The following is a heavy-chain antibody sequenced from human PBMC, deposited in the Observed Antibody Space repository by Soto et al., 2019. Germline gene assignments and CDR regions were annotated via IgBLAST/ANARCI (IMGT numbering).Heavy chain of an antibody. D-gene: IGHD1-1*01. CDR1: GGSITIYY. CDR2: IYYRGTT. V-gene: IGHV4-59*01. CDR3: ARLDTVANYFDY. Sequence: PSETLSLTCAVSGGSITIYYWSWIRQPPGKGLEWIASIYYRGTTNRNPSLKSRVTISVDMSKNQFSLKLTSVTAADTAVYFCARLDTVANYFDYWGQGALVTVSS. J-gene: IGHJ4*02.